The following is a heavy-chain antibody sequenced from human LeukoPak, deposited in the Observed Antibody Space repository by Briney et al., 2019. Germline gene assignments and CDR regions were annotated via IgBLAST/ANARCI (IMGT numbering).Heavy chain of an antibody. J-gene: IGHJ4*02. CDR3: AKWQDSTHWGYFDS. D-gene: IGHD3-16*01. Sequence: SETLSLTCTVSGGPISSYYWSWIRQPPGKGLEWIGYIYYSGSTNYNPSLKSRVTISVDTSKNQFSLKLSSVTAADTAIYYCAKWQDSTHWGYFDSWGQGTLVTVSS. V-gene: IGHV4-59*01. CDR1: GGPISSYY. CDR2: IYYSGST.